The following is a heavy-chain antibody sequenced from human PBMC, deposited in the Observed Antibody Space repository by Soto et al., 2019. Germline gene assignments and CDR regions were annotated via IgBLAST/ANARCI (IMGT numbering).Heavy chain of an antibody. J-gene: IGHJ4*02. CDR3: AREASVLIPAAQPSRFDS. Sequence: XSVKVSCKVFVYIFMKYGINWVRQAPGQGLEWVGWISPYSGYTHSAQKFHGRLTLTTDTAASTAYMELRILRSADTALYYCAREASVLIPAAQPSRFDSWGQGTLVTVSS. CDR1: VYIFMKYG. V-gene: IGHV1-18*01. CDR2: ISPYSGYT. D-gene: IGHD2-2*01.